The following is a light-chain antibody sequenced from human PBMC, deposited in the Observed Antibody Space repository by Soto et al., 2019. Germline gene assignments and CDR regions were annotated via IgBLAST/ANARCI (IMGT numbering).Light chain of an antibody. CDR1: QSVTSDY. J-gene: IGKJ1*01. V-gene: IGKV3-20*01. CDR3: QQYRHSPLT. CDR2: AIS. Sequence: EIVMTQSPGTLSLSPGESAALSCRASQSVTSDYLAWYRQKPGQPPRLLIYAISSRAAGVSDRFSGTGSGTDCTLTITRLEPGDSAVYYCQQYRHSPLTFGQGTRVEV.